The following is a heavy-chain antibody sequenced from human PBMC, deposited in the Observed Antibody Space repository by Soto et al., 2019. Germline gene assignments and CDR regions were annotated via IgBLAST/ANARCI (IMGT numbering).Heavy chain of an antibody. J-gene: IGHJ4*02. D-gene: IGHD3-16*01. V-gene: IGHV1-8*01. CDR1: GYTFTTYH. Sequence: QVQLVQSGAEVREPGASVKVSCKASGYTFTTYHINWVPQATGQGLEWMGWVSPSSGDTGYAQKFQGRVTMTRNPSMSTVYMELSSLRSEDSAVYYCARGVGDLGDYWGQGTLVTVSS. CDR3: ARGVGDLGDY. CDR2: VSPSSGDT.